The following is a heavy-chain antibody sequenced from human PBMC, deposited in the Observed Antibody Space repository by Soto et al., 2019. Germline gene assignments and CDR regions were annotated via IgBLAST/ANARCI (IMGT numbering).Heavy chain of an antibody. CDR2: ISYDGSNK. V-gene: IGHV3-30*18. CDR1: GFTFSSYG. D-gene: IGHD4-17*01. CDR3: ANDTPEDYGDYPGWVY. Sequence: GSLRLSCAASGFTFSSYGMHWVRQAPGKGLEWVAVISYDGSNKYYADSVKGRFTISRDNSKNTLYLQMNSLRAEDTAVYYCANDTPEDYGDYPGWVYWGQGTLVTVSS. J-gene: IGHJ4*02.